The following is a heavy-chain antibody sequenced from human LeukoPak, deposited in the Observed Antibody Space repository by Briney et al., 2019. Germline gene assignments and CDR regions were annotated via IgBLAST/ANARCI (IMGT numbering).Heavy chain of an antibody. CDR1: GYSISSGYY. J-gene: IGHJ6*03. CDR3: AREGGYDILTGYPGLSYYYYYMDV. CDR2: IYTSGST. V-gene: IGHV4-38-2*02. Sequence: SETLSLTCTVSGYSISSGYYWGWIRQPPGKGLEWIGRIYTSGSTNYNPSLKSRVTISVDTSKNQFSLKLSSVTAADTAVYYCAREGGYDILTGYPGLSYYYYYMDVWGKGTTVTISS. D-gene: IGHD3-9*01.